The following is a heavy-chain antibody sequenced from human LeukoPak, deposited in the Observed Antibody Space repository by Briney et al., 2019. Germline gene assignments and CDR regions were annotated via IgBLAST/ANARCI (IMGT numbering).Heavy chain of an antibody. CDR1: GGSMNYYY. CDR3: ARQTLTGDFDS. J-gene: IGHJ4*02. V-gene: IGHV4-4*09. D-gene: IGHD3-10*01. Sequence: PSGTLSLTCTVSGGSMNYYYWTWIRQPPGKGLEWIGYIYTSGFTNYHPSLKSRVTISVDTSETQSSLKVSSVTAADTAVYYCARQTLTGDFDSWGQGILVTVSS. CDR2: IYTSGFT.